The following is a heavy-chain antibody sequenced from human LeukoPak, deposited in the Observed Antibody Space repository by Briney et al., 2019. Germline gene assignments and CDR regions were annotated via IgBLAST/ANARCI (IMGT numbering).Heavy chain of an antibody. CDR3: ARGAWYNSAYTALHYFDY. V-gene: IGHV1-8*01. J-gene: IGHJ4*02. CDR2: MNPYNGNA. CDR1: GYTFTNYD. D-gene: IGHD6-19*01. Sequence: ASVKVSCKASGYTFTNYDINWVRQATGQGLEWMGWMNPYNGNAGYAQKFQDKVTMTRDTSISTAYMELSSLRSEDTAIYYCARGAWYNSAYTALHYFDYWGQGTLVTVSS.